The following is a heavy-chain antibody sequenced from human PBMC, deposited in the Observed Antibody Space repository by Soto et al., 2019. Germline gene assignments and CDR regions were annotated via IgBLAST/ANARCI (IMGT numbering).Heavy chain of an antibody. D-gene: IGHD5-18*01. J-gene: IGHJ4*02. CDR1: GYTFTSYG. Sequence: ASVKVSCKASGYTFTSYGISWVRQAPGQGLEWMGWISAYNGNTNYAQKLQGRVTMTTDTSTSTAYMELRSLRSDDTAVYYCELSRRGYSSGGYFDYWGQGTLVTVSS. CDR2: ISAYNGNT. CDR3: ELSRRGYSSGGYFDY. V-gene: IGHV1-18*01.